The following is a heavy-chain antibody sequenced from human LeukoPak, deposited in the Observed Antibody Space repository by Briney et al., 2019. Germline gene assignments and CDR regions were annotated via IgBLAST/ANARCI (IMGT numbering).Heavy chain of an antibody. J-gene: IGHJ5*02. CDR3: ARDNFWSETNWFDP. CDR1: GGSFSGYY. Sequence: SETLSLTCAVYGGSFSGYYWSWIRQPPGKGLEWIGYIYYSGSTNYNPSLKSRVTISVDTSKNQFSLKLSSVTAADTAVYYCARDNFWSETNWFDPWGQGTLVTVSS. V-gene: IGHV4-59*01. D-gene: IGHD3-3*01. CDR2: IYYSGST.